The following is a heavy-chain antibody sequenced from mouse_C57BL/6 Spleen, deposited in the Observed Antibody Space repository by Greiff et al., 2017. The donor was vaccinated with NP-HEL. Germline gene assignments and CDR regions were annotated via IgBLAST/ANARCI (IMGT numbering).Heavy chain of an antibody. CDR3: VREGTAQATRAMDY. V-gene: IGHV10-3*01. Sequence: EVMLVESGGGLVQPKGSLKLSCAASGFTFNTYAMHWVRQAPGKGLEWVARIRSKSSNYATYYADSVKDRFTISRDDSQSMLYLQMNNLKTEDTAMYYCVREGTAQATRAMDYWGQGTSVTVSS. CDR2: IRSKSSNYAT. J-gene: IGHJ4*01. D-gene: IGHD3-2*02. CDR1: GFTFNTYA.